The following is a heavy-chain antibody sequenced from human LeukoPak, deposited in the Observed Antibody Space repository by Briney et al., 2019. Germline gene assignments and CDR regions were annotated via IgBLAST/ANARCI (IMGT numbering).Heavy chain of an antibody. CDR3: ARSGGKDLGYCSSTSCFGFDAFDI. J-gene: IGHJ3*02. CDR1: GYTSTGYY. D-gene: IGHD2-2*01. CDR2: INPNSGGT. V-gene: IGHV1-2*02. Sequence: ASVKVSCKASGYTSTGYYMHWVRQAPGQGLEWMGWINPNSGGTNYAQKFQGRVTMTRDTSISTAYMELSRLRSDDTAVYYCARSGGKDLGYCSSTSCFGFDAFDIWGQGTMVTVSS.